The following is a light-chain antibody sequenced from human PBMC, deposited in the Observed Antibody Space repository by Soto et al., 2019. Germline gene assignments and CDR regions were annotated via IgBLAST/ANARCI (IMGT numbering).Light chain of an antibody. CDR3: CSYAGSHTGL. CDR2: DVS. CDR1: SSDVGNYIF. J-gene: IGLJ1*01. Sequence: QSVLTQPRSVSGSPGQSVTLSCTGTSSDVGNYIFVSWYQQYPGKAPKLLIYDVSRRPPGVPDRFSGSKSGNTASLTISGLQPEDEAEYYCCSYAGSHTGLFGTGTKVTVL. V-gene: IGLV2-11*01.